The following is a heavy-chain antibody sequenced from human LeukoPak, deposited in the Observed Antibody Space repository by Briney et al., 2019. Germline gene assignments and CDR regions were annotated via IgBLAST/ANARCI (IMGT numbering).Heavy chain of an antibody. D-gene: IGHD3-22*01. J-gene: IGHJ4*02. CDR3: ARDLPHYYYDSSGSPY. Sequence: GRSLRLSCAASGFTFDDYAMHWVRQAPGKGLEWVSGISWNSGSIGYADSVKGRFTISRDNAKNSLYLQMNSLRAEDTAVYYCARDLPHYYYDSSGSPYWGQGTLVSVSS. V-gene: IGHV3-9*01. CDR2: ISWNSGSI. CDR1: GFTFDDYA.